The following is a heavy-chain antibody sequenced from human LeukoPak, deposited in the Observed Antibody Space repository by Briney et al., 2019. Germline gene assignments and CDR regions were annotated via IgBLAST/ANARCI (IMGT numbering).Heavy chain of an antibody. CDR3: AREDRHMNWFDP. Sequence: GASVKVSCKASGYTFASYGISWVRQAPGQGLEWMGWISAYNGNTNYAQKLQGRVTMTTDTSTSTAYMEVRSLRSDDTAVYYCAREDRHMNWFDPWGQGTLVTVSS. CDR1: GYTFASYG. J-gene: IGHJ5*02. V-gene: IGHV1-18*01. CDR2: ISAYNGNT.